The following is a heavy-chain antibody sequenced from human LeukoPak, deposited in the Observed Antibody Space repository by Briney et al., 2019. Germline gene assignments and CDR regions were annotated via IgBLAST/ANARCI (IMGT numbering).Heavy chain of an antibody. J-gene: IGHJ4*02. D-gene: IGHD3-10*01. CDR2: IYHSGST. V-gene: IGHV4-4*02. CDR3: ARLMVRGVINIDY. Sequence: PSETLSLTCAVSGGSISSSNWWSWVRQPPGKGLEWIGEIYHSGSTNYNPSLKSRVTISVDKSKNQFSLKLSSVTAADTAVYYCARLMVRGVINIDYWGQGTLVTVSS. CDR1: GGSISSSNW.